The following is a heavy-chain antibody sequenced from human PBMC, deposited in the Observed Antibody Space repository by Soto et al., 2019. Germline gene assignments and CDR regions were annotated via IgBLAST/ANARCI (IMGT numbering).Heavy chain of an antibody. J-gene: IGHJ6*02. CDR1: GFTFSSYS. CDR2: ISSSGTTI. CDR3: ARRKRTYDILTGYYYGMDV. V-gene: IGHV3-48*01. D-gene: IGHD3-9*01. Sequence: GGSLRLSCVASGFTFSSYSMNWVRQAPGKGLEWVSYISSSGTTIYYADSVKGRFTISRDNAKNSLYLQMNSLRAEDTAVYYCARRKRTYDILTGYYYGMDVWGQGTTVTLSS.